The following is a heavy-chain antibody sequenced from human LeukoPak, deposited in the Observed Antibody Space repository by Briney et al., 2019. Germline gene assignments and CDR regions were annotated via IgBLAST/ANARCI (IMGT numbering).Heavy chain of an antibody. CDR3: ARRRYYDSTGYFE. Sequence: PSETLSLTCTVSGDFISSSSYYWGWIRQPPGKGLEWIGDIYYTGKTYCNPSLKSRVFISIDTSKNYFSLNLNFVTAADTAVYYCARRRYYDSTGYFEWGRGSLVTVSS. D-gene: IGHD3-22*01. J-gene: IGHJ1*01. CDR1: GDFISSSSYY. CDR2: IYYTGKT. V-gene: IGHV4-39*02.